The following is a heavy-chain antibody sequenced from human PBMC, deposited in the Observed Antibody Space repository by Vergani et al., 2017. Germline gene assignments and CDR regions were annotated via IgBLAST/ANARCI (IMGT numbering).Heavy chain of an antibody. J-gene: IGHJ2*01. Sequence: QVQLQESGPGLVKPSETLSLTCTVSGGSISSHYWGWLRQPPGKGLEWIGYIYYSGSTNYNPSIKSRVTISVDTSKNQVSLKLSSVTAADTAVYYCASPYDSSGDAFDIWGRGTLVTVSS. D-gene: IGHD3-22*01. CDR2: IYYSGST. CDR3: ASPYDSSGDAFDI. CDR1: GGSISSHY. V-gene: IGHV4-59*11.